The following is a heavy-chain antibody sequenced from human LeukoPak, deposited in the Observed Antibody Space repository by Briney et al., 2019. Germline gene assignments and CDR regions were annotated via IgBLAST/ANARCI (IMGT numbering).Heavy chain of an antibody. D-gene: IGHD1-14*01. J-gene: IGHJ4*02. Sequence: GGSLRLSCAASGFTFSSYAMTWVRQAPGKGLEWVSAVSGSGGSTYYADSVKGRFTISRDNSKNTLYLQMNSLSPDDTAVYYCARGVEPLAANTLAYWGQGTLVTVSS. CDR2: VSGSGGST. CDR1: GFTFSSYA. CDR3: ARGVEPLAANTLAY. V-gene: IGHV3-23*01.